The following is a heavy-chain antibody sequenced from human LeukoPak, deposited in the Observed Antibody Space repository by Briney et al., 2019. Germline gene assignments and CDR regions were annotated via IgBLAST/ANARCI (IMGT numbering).Heavy chain of an antibody. CDR3: ARDAWSVRSYFDY. D-gene: IGHD2-8*01. CDR1: GFTFTSYS. J-gene: IGHJ4*02. V-gene: IGHV3-30*04. Sequence: GGSLRLSCAASGFTFTSYSMHWVRQAPGKGLEWVAVISYDFYSKYYADSVRGRFTISRDNSENTLYLQMNSLRGEDTAVYYCARDAWSVRSYFDYWGQGTLVTVSS. CDR2: ISYDFYSK.